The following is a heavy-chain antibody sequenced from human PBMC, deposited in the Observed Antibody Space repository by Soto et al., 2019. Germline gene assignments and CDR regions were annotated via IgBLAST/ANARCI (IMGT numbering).Heavy chain of an antibody. D-gene: IGHD2-2*01. Sequence: QVQLVQSGAEVKKPGSSVKVSCKASGGTFSSYAISWVRQALGQGLEWMGGIIPIFGTANYAQKFQGRVTITADESTSTAYMELSSLRSEDTAVYYCARASTPIVLVPAANNWFDPWGQGTLVTVSS. CDR1: GGTFSSYA. CDR3: ARASTPIVLVPAANNWFDP. V-gene: IGHV1-69*12. J-gene: IGHJ5*02. CDR2: IIPIFGTA.